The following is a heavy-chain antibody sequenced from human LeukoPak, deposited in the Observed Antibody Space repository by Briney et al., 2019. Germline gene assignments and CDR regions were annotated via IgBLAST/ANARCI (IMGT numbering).Heavy chain of an antibody. CDR2: ISSSSSYI. Sequence: GGSLRLSCAASGFTFSSYSMNWVHQAPGKGLEWVSSISSSSSYIYYADSVKGRFTISRDNAKNSLYLQMNSLRAEDTAVYYCAREPSSGWYAGSVAGGDYWGQGTLVTVSS. CDR1: GFTFSSYS. J-gene: IGHJ4*02. V-gene: IGHV3-21*01. CDR3: AREPSSGWYAGSVAGGDY. D-gene: IGHD6-19*01.